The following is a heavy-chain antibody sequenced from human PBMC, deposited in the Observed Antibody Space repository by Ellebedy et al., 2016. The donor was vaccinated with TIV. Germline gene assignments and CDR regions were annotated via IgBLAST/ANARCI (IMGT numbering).Heavy chain of an antibody. Sequence: PGGSLRLSCATSGFIFDDYTMHWVRQAPGKGLEWVSLISWDGGTTYYADSVKGRFTISRDNTKNSLYLQMSSLRPEDTALYYCAQAHNPYTSSWYGPGNWGQGTLVTVSS. D-gene: IGHD6-13*01. V-gene: IGHV3-43*01. CDR3: AQAHNPYTSSWYGPGN. CDR1: GFIFDDYT. J-gene: IGHJ4*02. CDR2: ISWDGGTT.